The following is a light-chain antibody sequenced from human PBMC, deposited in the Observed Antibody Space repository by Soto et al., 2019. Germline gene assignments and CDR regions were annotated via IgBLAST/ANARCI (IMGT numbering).Light chain of an antibody. J-gene: IGKJ1*01. CDR3: QQYNSYDMWT. V-gene: IGKV1-5*01. CDR2: GAS. Sequence: DIQMTQSPSTLSASVGDRVVITCRASRSISKWLAWYQQKPGKAPKLLIYGASSLESGVPSRFSGSGSGTEFTLTISSLQPDDFAIYYCQQYNSYDMWTFGQGTKVDIK. CDR1: RSISKW.